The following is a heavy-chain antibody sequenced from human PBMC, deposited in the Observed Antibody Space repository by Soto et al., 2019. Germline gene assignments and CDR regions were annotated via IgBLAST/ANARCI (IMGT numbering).Heavy chain of an antibody. D-gene: IGHD2-15*01. CDR1: GFTFSNAW. J-gene: IGHJ1*01. CDR3: LIQEWRSAEYFQH. CDR2: IKSKTDGGTT. V-gene: IGHV3-15*01. Sequence: GGSLRLSCAASGFTFSNAWMSWVRQAPGKGLEWVGRIKSKTDGGTTDYAAPVKGRFTISRDDSKNTLYLQMNSLKTEDTAVYYCLIQEWRSAEYFQHWGQGTLVTVSS.